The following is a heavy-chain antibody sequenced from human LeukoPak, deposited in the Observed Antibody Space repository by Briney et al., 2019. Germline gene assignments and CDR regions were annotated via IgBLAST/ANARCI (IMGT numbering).Heavy chain of an antibody. CDR1: GGSISSSNW. Sequence: KTSETLSLTCAVSGGSISSSNWWSWIRQLPGKGLEWIGYIYYSGSAYYNPSLMTPVTLSIDPSKIQFSLKLTSVTAADTAVYYCARLSCSGNSCSHGGAFDSWGQGTLVTVSS. D-gene: IGHD2-2*01. J-gene: IGHJ4*02. CDR3: ARLSCSGNSCSHGGAFDS. V-gene: IGHV4-28*01. CDR2: IYYSGSA.